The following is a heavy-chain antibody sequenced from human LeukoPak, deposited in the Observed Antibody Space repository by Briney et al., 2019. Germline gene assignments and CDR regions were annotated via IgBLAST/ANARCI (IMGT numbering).Heavy chain of an antibody. Sequence: GGSLRLSCAASGFTFSSYAMSWVRQAPGKGLEWVSAISGSGGSTYYADSVKGRFTISRDNAKNTLYLQMNSLRAEDTAMYYCARDYYDFWSGYYNYYYYYMDVWGKGTTVTVSS. V-gene: IGHV3-23*01. CDR1: GFTFSSYA. CDR3: ARDYYDFWSGYYNYYYYYMDV. D-gene: IGHD3-3*01. CDR2: ISGSGGST. J-gene: IGHJ6*03.